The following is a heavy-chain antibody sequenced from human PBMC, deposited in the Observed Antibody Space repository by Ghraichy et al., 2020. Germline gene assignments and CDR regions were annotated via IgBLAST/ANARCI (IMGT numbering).Heavy chain of an antibody. CDR1: GYTFTSYD. J-gene: IGHJ4*02. Sequence: ASVKVSCKTSGYTFTSYDINWVRHATGQGLEWMGWMNPNSGNTGYAQKFQGRVTMTKNTSISTAYMELSSLRSEDAAIYYCARPRDCTNGVCYPDFDYWGQGTLVTVSS. V-gene: IGHV1-8*01. D-gene: IGHD2-8*01. CDR2: MNPNSGNT. CDR3: ARPRDCTNGVCYPDFDY.